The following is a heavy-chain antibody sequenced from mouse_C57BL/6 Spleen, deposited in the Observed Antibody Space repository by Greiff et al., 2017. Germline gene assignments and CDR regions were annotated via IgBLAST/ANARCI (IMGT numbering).Heavy chain of an antibody. V-gene: IGHV1-52*01. CDR2: IDPSDSET. D-gene: IGHD3-2*02. Sequence: PGASVKLSCKASGYTFTSYWMHWVKQRPIQGLEWIGNIDPSDSETHYNQKFKDKATLTVDKSSSTAYMQLSSLTSEDSAVYYCATDSSAFAYWGQGTLVTVSA. CDR1: GYTFTSYW. CDR3: ATDSSAFAY. J-gene: IGHJ3*01.